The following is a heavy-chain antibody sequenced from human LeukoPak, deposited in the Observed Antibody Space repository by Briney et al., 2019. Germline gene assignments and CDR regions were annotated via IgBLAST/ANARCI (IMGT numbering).Heavy chain of an antibody. V-gene: IGHV3-30-3*01. CDR3: AKGGGSRAFDY. CDR1: GFTFSSYA. Sequence: QSGRSLRLSCAASGFTFSSYAMHWVRQAPGKGLEWVAVISYDGSNKYYADSVKGRFTISRDNSKNTLYLQMNSLRAEDTAVYYCAKGGGSRAFDYWGQGTLVTVSS. D-gene: IGHD3-16*01. CDR2: ISYDGSNK. J-gene: IGHJ4*02.